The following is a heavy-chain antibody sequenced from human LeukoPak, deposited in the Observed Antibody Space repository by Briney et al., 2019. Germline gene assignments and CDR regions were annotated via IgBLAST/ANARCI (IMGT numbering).Heavy chain of an antibody. CDR1: GFSISSLY. J-gene: IGHJ3*02. Sequence: PSETLSLTCTVSGFSISSLYWIWLRQPPGKGLEGLGYIYYSGSTNYNPSLKSRLIISVESSKKQFSLKLRPVTADDASVYSCARDGNYYDSSGYYMAFDIWGQGTMVTVSS. CDR3: ARDGNYYDSSGYYMAFDI. CDR2: IYYSGST. D-gene: IGHD3-22*01. V-gene: IGHV4-59*12.